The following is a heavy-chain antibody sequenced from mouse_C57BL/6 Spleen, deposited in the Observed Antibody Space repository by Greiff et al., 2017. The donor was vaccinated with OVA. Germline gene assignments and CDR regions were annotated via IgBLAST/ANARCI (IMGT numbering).Heavy chain of an antibody. Sequence: VQLQQSGPELVKPGASVKISCKASGYSFTGYYMNWVKQSPEKSLEWIGEINPSTGGTTYNQKFKAKATLTVDKSSSTAYMQLKSLTSEDSAVYYCARRKFITTVDHYAMDYWGQGTSVTVSS. CDR2: INPSTGGT. D-gene: IGHD1-1*01. J-gene: IGHJ4*01. CDR3: ARRKFITTVDHYAMDY. V-gene: IGHV1-42*01. CDR1: GYSFTGYY.